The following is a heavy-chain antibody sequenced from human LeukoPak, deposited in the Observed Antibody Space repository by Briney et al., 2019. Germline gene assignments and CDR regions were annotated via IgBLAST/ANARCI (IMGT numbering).Heavy chain of an antibody. CDR2: ISAYNGNT. CDR1: GYTFTSYG. CDR3: ARVGRREMYYDFWSGYYWDY. Sequence: ASVKVSCTASGYTFTSYGISWVRQAPGQGLEWMGWISAYNGNTNYAQKLQGRVTMTTDTSTSTAYMELRSLRSDDTAVYYCARVGRREMYYDFWSGYYWDYWGQGTLVTVSS. J-gene: IGHJ4*02. V-gene: IGHV1-18*01. D-gene: IGHD3-3*01.